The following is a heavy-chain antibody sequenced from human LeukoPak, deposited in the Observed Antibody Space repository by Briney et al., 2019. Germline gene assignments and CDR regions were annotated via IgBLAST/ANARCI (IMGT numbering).Heavy chain of an antibody. J-gene: IGHJ4*02. CDR2: IYYTGST. CDR3: ARHFDSGDDPFDY. V-gene: IGHV4-59*01. Sequence: LETLSLTCTVSGGSISNYYWSWIRQPPGKGLEWIGYIYYTGSTNYNPSLKSRVTISLDRSKTQFSLNLTSVTAADTAVYYCARHFDSGDDPFDYWGRGTLVTVPS. CDR1: GGSISNYY. D-gene: IGHD2-21*02.